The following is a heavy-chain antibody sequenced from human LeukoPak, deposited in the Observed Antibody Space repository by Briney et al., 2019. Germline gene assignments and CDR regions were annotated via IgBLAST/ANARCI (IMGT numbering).Heavy chain of an antibody. Sequence: VGSVKVSCKASGYTFTSYFMHWVRQAPGQGLEWMGIIKASGGTTSYAQKFQGRVTMTRDTSTSTVYMELSSLRSEDTAVYYCARDRGLNVCPSDYWGQGTLVIVSS. CDR2: IKASGGTT. CDR3: ARDRGLNVCPSDY. V-gene: IGHV1-46*01. D-gene: IGHD3-10*01. J-gene: IGHJ4*02. CDR1: GYTFTSYF.